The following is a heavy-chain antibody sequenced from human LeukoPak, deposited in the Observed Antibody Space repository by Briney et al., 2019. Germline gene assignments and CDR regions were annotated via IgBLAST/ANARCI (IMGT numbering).Heavy chain of an antibody. Sequence: ASVKVSCKASGYTFTSYYMHWVRQAPGQGLEWMGIINPSGGSTSYAQKFQGRVTTTRDTSTSTVYMELSSLRSEDTAVYYSASGYCSSTSCSPYYFDYWGQGTLVTVSS. V-gene: IGHV1-46*01. CDR2: INPSGGST. J-gene: IGHJ4*02. D-gene: IGHD2-2*01. CDR3: ASGYCSSTSCSPYYFDY. CDR1: GYTFTSYY.